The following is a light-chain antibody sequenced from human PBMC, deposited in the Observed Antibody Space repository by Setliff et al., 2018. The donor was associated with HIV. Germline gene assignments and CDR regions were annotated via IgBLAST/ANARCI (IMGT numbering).Light chain of an antibody. CDR1: DVGVYNY. V-gene: IGLV2-14*01. J-gene: IGLJ1*01. Sequence: QSVLTQPASVSGSPGQSITISCSDVGVYNYVHWYQQRPGKAPKLIIYEVGNRPSGVSTRFSGSKSGNTASLTISGLQADDEADYFCSSHRINNTPYVFGTGTKVTVL. CDR2: EVG. CDR3: SSHRINNTPYV.